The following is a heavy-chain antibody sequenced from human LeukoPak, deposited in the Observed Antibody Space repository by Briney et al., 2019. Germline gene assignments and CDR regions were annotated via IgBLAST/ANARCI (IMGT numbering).Heavy chain of an antibody. V-gene: IGHV3-48*01. CDR1: GFTFSSYS. D-gene: IGHD3-3*01. CDR2: ISSSSSTI. CDR3: AKLPGYYDFWSGYYDGDFDY. Sequence: GGSLRLSCAASGFTFSSYSMNWVRQAPGKGLEWVSYISSSSSTIYYADSVKGRFTISRDNSKNTLYLQMNSLRAEDTAVYYCAKLPGYYDFWSGYYDGDFDYWGQGTLVTVSS. J-gene: IGHJ4*02.